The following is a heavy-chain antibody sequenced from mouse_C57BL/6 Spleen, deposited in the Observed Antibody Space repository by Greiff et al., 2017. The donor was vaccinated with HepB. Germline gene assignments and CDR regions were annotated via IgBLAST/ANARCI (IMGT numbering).Heavy chain of an antibody. CDR3: AKTDYYGSSPWFAY. Sequence: EVQLQQSGPELVKPGASVKITCKASGYTFTDYYMNWVKQSHGKSLEWIGDINPNNGGTSYNQKFKGKATLTVDTSSSTAYMELRSLTSEDSAVYYCAKTDYYGSSPWFAYWGQGTLVTVSA. CDR2: INPNNGGT. D-gene: IGHD1-1*01. V-gene: IGHV1-26*01. CDR1: GYTFTDYY. J-gene: IGHJ3*01.